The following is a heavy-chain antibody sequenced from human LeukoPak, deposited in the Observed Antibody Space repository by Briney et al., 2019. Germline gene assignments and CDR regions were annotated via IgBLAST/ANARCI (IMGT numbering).Heavy chain of an antibody. J-gene: IGHJ4*02. Sequence: GGSLRLSCAASGFTFSSYAMRWVRQAPGKGLEWVAVMSYDVSNKYYADSVKGRFTISRDNSKNTLYLQMNSLRAEDTAVYYCARDDSLYSRSWYPLDYGGQGTLGTVS. CDR1: GFTFSSYA. CDR3: ARDDSLYSRSWYPLDY. V-gene: IGHV3-30-3*01. CDR2: MSYDVSNK. D-gene: IGHD6-13*01.